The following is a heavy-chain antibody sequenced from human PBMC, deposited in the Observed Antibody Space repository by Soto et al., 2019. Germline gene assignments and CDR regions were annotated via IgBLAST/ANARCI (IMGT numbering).Heavy chain of an antibody. CDR3: AIGPWNIVVVPAAPLDP. J-gene: IGHJ5*02. D-gene: IGHD2-2*01. CDR2: IIPILGIA. CDR1: GGTFSSYT. V-gene: IGHV1-69*02. Sequence: SVKVSCKASGGTFSSYTISWVRQAPGQGLEWMGRIIPILGIANYAQKFQGRVTITADKSTSTAYMELSSLRSEDTAVYYCAIGPWNIVVVPAAPLDPWGQGTPVTVSS.